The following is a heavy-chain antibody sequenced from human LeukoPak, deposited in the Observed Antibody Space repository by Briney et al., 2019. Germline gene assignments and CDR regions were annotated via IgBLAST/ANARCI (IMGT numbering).Heavy chain of an antibody. D-gene: IGHD2-2*01. CDR1: GYTFTSYD. Sequence: GASVKVSCKASGYTFTSYDINWVRQATGQGLEWMGWINPNSGGTNYAQKFQGRVTMTRDTSISTAYMELSRLRSDDTAVYYCARGVVVPAAMGWFDPWGQGTLVTVSS. J-gene: IGHJ5*02. CDR2: INPNSGGT. CDR3: ARGVVVPAAMGWFDP. V-gene: IGHV1-2*02.